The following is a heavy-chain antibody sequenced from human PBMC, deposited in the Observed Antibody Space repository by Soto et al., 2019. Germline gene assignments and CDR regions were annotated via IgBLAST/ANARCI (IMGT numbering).Heavy chain of an antibody. Sequence: QVQLQESGPGLVKPSETLSLTCTVSGGSISSYYWSWIRQPPGKGLEWIGYIYYSGSTNYNPSLMSRVTISVDTSKNQFSLKLSSVTAADTAVYYCARGDIVVVVAATFFAFDIWGQGTMVTVSS. CDR3: ARGDIVVVVAATFFAFDI. J-gene: IGHJ3*02. CDR2: IYYSGST. CDR1: GGSISSYY. D-gene: IGHD2-15*01. V-gene: IGHV4-59*01.